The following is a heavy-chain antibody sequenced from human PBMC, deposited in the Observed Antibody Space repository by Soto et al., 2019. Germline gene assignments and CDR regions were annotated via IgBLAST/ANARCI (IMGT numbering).Heavy chain of an antibody. V-gene: IGHV3-23*01. CDR1: GFTFSNYV. J-gene: IGHJ6*03. Sequence: EVQLLEYGGGLVQPGGSLRLSCAASGFTFSNYVMSWVRQAPGKGLEWVSSVSNRGSNTYYAESVKGRVTISRDNSNNTLYLQMNSLRAEDTALYYCARRGRPLPHYSYYMDVWGKGTTVTVSS. CDR3: ARRGRPLPHYSYYMDV. CDR2: VSNRGSNT.